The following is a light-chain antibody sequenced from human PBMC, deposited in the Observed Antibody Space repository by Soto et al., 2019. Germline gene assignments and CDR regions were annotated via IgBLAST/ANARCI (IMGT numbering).Light chain of an antibody. V-gene: IGLV2-14*01. CDR1: SSDVGGYNY. J-gene: IGLJ2*01. Sequence: QSALAQPTSVSGSPGQSIAISCTGTSSDVGGYNYVSWHQQHPGKAPKVLISVVSNRPSGISNRFSGSKSGNTASLTISGLQAEDEADYFCTSYTSSITLVLFGGGTKLTVL. CDR2: VVS. CDR3: TSYTSSITLVL.